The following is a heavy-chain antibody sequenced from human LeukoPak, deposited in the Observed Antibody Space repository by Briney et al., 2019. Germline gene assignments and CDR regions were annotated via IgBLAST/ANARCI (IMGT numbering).Heavy chain of an antibody. CDR2: ISVYNGNT. CDR3: ATCGYYYGSGTCRHDQ. J-gene: IGHJ4*02. Sequence: GASVKVSCKASGDTFSSFGISWVRQAPGQGLEWMGWISVYNGNTVYAQKIQGRVTMTTDTSTGTTYMDLRNLRSDDTAVYYCATCGYYYGSGTCRHDQWGQGTLVTVSS. D-gene: IGHD3-10*01. CDR1: GDTFSSFG. V-gene: IGHV1-18*04.